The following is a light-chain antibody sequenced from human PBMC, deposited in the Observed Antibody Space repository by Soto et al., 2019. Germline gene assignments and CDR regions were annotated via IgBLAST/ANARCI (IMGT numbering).Light chain of an antibody. V-gene: IGKV3-20*01. J-gene: IGKJ1*01. CDR1: QSVSNNY. Sequence: EIVLTQSPGTLSLSPGERANLSCRASQSVSNNYLAWYQQKPGQAPRLLIADASRRATGIPDRFSGSGSGTEFTLTISRLEPEDFAVYYCQQCARSPLTFGQGTKV. CDR2: DAS. CDR3: QQCARSPLT.